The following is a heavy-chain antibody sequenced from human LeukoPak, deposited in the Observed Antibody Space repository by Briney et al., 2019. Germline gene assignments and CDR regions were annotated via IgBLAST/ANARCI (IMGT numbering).Heavy chain of an antibody. V-gene: IGHV3-30*18. D-gene: IGHD3-3*01. CDR3: AKDRYYDFWSGSRTLNWFDP. Sequence: GGSLRLSCAASGFIFSSYGMLWVRQAPGKGLEWMAVISYDGSNKYYADSVKGRFTISRDNSKNTLYLQMNSLRAEDTAVYYCAKDRYYDFWSGSRTLNWFDPWGQGTLVTVSS. CDR2: ISYDGSNK. CDR1: GFIFSSYG. J-gene: IGHJ5*02.